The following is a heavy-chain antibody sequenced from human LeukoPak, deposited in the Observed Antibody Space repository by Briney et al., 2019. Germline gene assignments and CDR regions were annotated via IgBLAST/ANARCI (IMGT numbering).Heavy chain of an antibody. V-gene: IGHV3-23*01. CDR1: GFIFSSYA. CDR3: AGSIEFDY. CDR2: ISDSGGIT. J-gene: IGHJ4*02. Sequence: GGSLRLSCAASGFIFSSYAMSWVRQAPGKGLEWVSLISDSGGITYYADSVKGRFTISRDNSKNTLYLQMNSLRAEDAAVYYCAGSIEFDYWGQGTLVTVSS. D-gene: IGHD2-15*01.